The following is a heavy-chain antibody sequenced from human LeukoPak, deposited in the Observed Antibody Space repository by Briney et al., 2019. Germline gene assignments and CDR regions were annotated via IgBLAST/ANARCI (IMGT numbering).Heavy chain of an antibody. J-gene: IGHJ6*02. Sequence: GGSLRLSCAASGFTFSSYAMSWVRQVPGKGLEGVSVISGSGGSTYYADSVKGRFTTSRDNSKKTLYLQMNSLRAEDTAVYYCAKKGLGFYPSGMDVWGQGTTVTVSS. CDR2: ISGSGGST. CDR1: GFTFSSYA. D-gene: IGHD1-26*01. CDR3: AKKGLGFYPSGMDV. V-gene: IGHV3-23*01.